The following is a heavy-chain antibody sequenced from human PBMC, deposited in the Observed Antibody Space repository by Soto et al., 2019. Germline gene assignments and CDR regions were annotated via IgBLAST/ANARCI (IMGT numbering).Heavy chain of an antibody. V-gene: IGHV3-21*01. CDR1: VFTCSSYS. CDR2: ISSNSCYI. D-gene: IGHD2-15*01. CDR3: ARGGVVVAATISDYYYYGMDV. Sequence: GSLRLSGAASVFTCSSYSMNWVRQAPGKGLEWVSSISSNSCYIYYADSVKGRFTISRDNSKNTLYLQMNSLRAEDTAVYYCARGGVVVAATISDYYYYGMDVWGQGTTVTVSS. J-gene: IGHJ6*02.